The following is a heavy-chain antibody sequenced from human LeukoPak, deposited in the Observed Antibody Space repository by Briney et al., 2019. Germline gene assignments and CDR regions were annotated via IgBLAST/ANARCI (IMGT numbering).Heavy chain of an antibody. CDR2: IYGSGST. V-gene: IGHV4-59*08. D-gene: IGHD6-19*01. Sequence: SETLSLTCTVSGDSLSSHYWSWIRQPPGKGLEWIGYIYGSGSTHYVPSLRSRVTISEDTSKNQFSLKPTSVTAADTAVYYCARNVGWYSHDSWGQGTLVTVSS. J-gene: IGHJ4*02. CDR3: ARNVGWYSHDS. CDR1: GDSLSSHY.